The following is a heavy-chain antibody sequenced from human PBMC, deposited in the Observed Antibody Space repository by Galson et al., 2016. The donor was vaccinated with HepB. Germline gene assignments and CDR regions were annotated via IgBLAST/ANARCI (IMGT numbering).Heavy chain of an antibody. CDR1: GGSTSSADYY. J-gene: IGHJ3*02. CDR3: ARDRYLGSGSLWAFDI. V-gene: IGHV4-30-4*01. D-gene: IGHD3-10*01. Sequence: TLSLTCTVSGGSTSSADYYWSWIRQPPGKGLEWIGYIYYSGSTYYNPSLESRVTISVDTSKTQFSLKLTSVTAADTAVYFCARDRYLGSGSLWAFDIWGQGTMVAVSS. CDR2: IYYSGST.